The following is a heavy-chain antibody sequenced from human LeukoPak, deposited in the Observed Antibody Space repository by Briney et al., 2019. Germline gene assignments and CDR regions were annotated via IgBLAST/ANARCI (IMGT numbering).Heavy chain of an antibody. D-gene: IGHD6-19*01. CDR3: ARVRMSGWTLGYAFDI. V-gene: IGHV3-21*01. CDR2: ISSSSSYI. CDR1: GFTFSSYS. Sequence: GGSLRLSCVASGFTFSSYSVNWVRQAPGKGLEWVSCISSSSSYIYYADSVKGRFTISRDNSKNTLYLQMNSLRAEDTAVYYCARVRMSGWTLGYAFDIWGQGTMVTVSS. J-gene: IGHJ3*02.